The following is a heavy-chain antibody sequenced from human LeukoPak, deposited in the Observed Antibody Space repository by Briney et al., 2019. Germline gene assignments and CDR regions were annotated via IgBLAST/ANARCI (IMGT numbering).Heavy chain of an antibody. V-gene: IGHV3-33*05. D-gene: IGHD3-10*01. J-gene: IGHJ5*01. CDR2: ISLDGSRK. CDR3: ARDRAVSWLDS. CDR1: GLTFTSHG. Sequence: GGSLRLSCAASGLTFTSHGFHWVRQAPGRGLEWLTFISLDGSRKSYADSVKGRFTFSGDDSKNTSYLEMNSLRAEDTATYYCARDRAVSWLDSWGLGTLVTVSS.